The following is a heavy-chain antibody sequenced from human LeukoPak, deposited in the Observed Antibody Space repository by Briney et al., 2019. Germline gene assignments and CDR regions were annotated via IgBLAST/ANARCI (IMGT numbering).Heavy chain of an antibody. Sequence: PSQTLSLTCTVSGGSISSGGYYWSRIRQHPGKGLEWIGYIYYSGSTYYNPSLKSRVTISVDTSKNQFSLKLSSEAAADTAVYYCARADSSSWPYFDYWGQGTLVTVSS. CDR1: GGSISSGGYY. CDR3: ARADSSSWPYFDY. J-gene: IGHJ4*02. V-gene: IGHV4-31*03. CDR2: IYYSGST. D-gene: IGHD6-13*01.